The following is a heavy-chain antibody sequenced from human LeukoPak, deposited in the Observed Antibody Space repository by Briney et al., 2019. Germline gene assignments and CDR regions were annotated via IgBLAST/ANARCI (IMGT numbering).Heavy chain of an antibody. Sequence: SVKVSCKASGGTFSSYAISWVRQAPGQGLEWMGRIIPILGIANYAQKFQGRVTITADKSTSTAYMELSSLRSEDTAVYYCARANKLMVRGVMGLYYFDYWGQGTLVTVSS. V-gene: IGHV1-69*04. D-gene: IGHD3-10*01. J-gene: IGHJ4*02. CDR2: IIPILGIA. CDR3: ARANKLMVRGVMGLYYFDY. CDR1: GGTFSSYA.